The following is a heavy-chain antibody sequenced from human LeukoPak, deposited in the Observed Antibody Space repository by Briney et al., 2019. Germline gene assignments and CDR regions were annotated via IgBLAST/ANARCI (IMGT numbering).Heavy chain of an antibody. J-gene: IGHJ3*02. CDR3: AEDALHLNAFDI. D-gene: IGHD2-2*01. CDR1: GFTFSSYW. Sequence: GGSLRLSCAASGFTFSSYWMHWVRQAPGKGLVWVSRINNDGSSTTYADSVKGRFTISRDNSKNTLYLQMNSLRAEDTAVYYCAEDALHLNAFDIWGQGTMVTVSS. CDR2: INNDGSST. V-gene: IGHV3-74*01.